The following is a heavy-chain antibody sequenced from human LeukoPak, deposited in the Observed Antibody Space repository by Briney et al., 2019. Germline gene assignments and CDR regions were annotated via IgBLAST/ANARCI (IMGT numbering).Heavy chain of an antibody. J-gene: IGHJ4*02. D-gene: IGHD2-15*01. CDR3: ARVGYCSGGSCYGY. CDR1: GYTFTSYA. Sequence: ASVKVSCKASGYTFTSYAMNWVRQAPGQGLEWMGWINTNTGNPTYAQGFTGRFVFSLDTSVSTAYLRISSLKAEDTAVYYCARVGYCSGGSCYGYWGQGTLVTVSS. CDR2: INTNTGNP. V-gene: IGHV7-4-1*02.